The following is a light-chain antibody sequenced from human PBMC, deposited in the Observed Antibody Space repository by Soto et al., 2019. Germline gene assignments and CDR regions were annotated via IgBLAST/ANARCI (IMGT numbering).Light chain of an antibody. CDR1: SSEVGGYNY. CDR3: SSYTSSSTPYV. J-gene: IGLJ1*01. V-gene: IGLV2-14*01. Sequence: QTVVTQPASVSGSPGQSITISCTGTSSEVGGYNYVSWYQQHPGKAPKLMIYDVSNRPSGVSNRFSGSKSGNTASLTISGLQAEDEADYYCSSYTSSSTPYVFGTGTQLTVL. CDR2: DVS.